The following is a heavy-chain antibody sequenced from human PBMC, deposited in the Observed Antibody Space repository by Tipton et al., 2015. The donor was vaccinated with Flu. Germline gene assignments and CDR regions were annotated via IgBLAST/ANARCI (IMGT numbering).Heavy chain of an antibody. CDR3: AKVVGYRYGYVDY. Sequence: SLRLSCVASEFTFVGYEMNWVRQAPGKGLEWVSGISWNSGVTDYADSVKGRFTISRDNAKSSLYLQMNSLRPEDTAFYYCAKVVGYRYGYVDYWGQGALVTVSS. J-gene: IGHJ4*02. V-gene: IGHV3-9*01. CDR2: ISWNSGVT. D-gene: IGHD5-18*01. CDR1: EFTFVGYE.